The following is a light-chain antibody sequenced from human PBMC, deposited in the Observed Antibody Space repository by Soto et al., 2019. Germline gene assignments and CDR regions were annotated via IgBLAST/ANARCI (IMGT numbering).Light chain of an antibody. Sequence: QSALTQPASVSGSPGQSITISCTGASSDVGDYNYVSWYQEHPGQVPKLIIFEVTTRPSGVSDRFSGSRSGNTASLTISGLQAEDEADYYCSSFTTSSTLVFGTGTKVTVL. CDR2: EVT. V-gene: IGLV2-14*01. CDR3: SSFTTSSTLV. J-gene: IGLJ1*01. CDR1: SSDVGDYNY.